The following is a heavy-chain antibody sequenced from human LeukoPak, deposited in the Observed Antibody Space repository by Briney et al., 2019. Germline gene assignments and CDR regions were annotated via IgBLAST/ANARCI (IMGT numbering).Heavy chain of an antibody. V-gene: IGHV1-69*01. Sequence: ASVKVSCKASGGTFSSYAISWVRQAPGQGLEWMGGIIPIFGTANYAQKFQGRVTITADESTSTAYMELSSLRSEDTAVYYCARESVTTFGLDWFDPWGQGTLVTVSS. CDR3: ARESVTTFGLDWFDP. D-gene: IGHD3-16*01. CDR1: GGTFSSYA. J-gene: IGHJ5*02. CDR2: IIPIFGTA.